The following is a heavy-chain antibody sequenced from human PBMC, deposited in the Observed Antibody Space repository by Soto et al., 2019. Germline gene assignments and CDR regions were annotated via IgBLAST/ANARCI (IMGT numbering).Heavy chain of an antibody. V-gene: IGHV4-61*01. CDR1: GGSVSSGRYY. CDR3: SRGCLCWGPLFGVVIVGSNWFGP. D-gene: IGHD3-3*01. CDR2: VYYSGST. Sequence: SETLSLTCTVSGGSVSSGRYYWSWIRQPPGKGLERIGYVYYSGSTNYDPSLKSRVTISVDTSKNQLSLKLSSVTAADTAVYYCSRGCLCWGPLFGVVIVGSNWFGPWSQATLAPVP. J-gene: IGHJ5*02.